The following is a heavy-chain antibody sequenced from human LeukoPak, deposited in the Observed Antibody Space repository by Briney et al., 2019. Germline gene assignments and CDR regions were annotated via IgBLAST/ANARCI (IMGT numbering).Heavy chain of an antibody. CDR1: GGTFTDFA. D-gene: IGHD1-26*01. Sequence: SVKVSCKASGGTFTDFAISWLRQAPGQGLEWMGRIVPILDIANYAQKFQGRVTITADKSTSTAYMELSSLRSEDTAVYYCAKDRSYPISDAFDIWGQGTMVTVSS. CDR2: IVPILDIA. V-gene: IGHV1-69*04. J-gene: IGHJ3*02. CDR3: AKDRSYPISDAFDI.